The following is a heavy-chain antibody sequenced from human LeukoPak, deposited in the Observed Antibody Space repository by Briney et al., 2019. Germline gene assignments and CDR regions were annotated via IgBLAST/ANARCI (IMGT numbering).Heavy chain of an antibody. V-gene: IGHV3-21*01. D-gene: IGHD3-22*01. Sequence: GGSLRLSCAASEFTFSNYFMNWVRQAPGKGLEWVSAISGSSSYIYYADSVKGRFTISRDNAKNTLYLQMNSLRADDTAVYYCARDAHYYDSSGSSIDYWGQGTLVTVSS. J-gene: IGHJ4*02. CDR1: EFTFSNYF. CDR3: ARDAHYYDSSGSSIDY. CDR2: ISGSSSYI.